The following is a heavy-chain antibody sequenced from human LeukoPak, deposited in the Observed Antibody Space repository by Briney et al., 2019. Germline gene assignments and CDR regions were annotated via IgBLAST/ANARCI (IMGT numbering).Heavy chain of an antibody. CDR3: ARMPLYGSGTSPIYYYYYMDV. V-gene: IGHV3-74*01. D-gene: IGHD3-10*01. CDR2: INSDGRST. J-gene: IGHJ6*03. CDR1: GFTFSSYW. Sequence: GGSLRFSCAASGFTFSSYWMHWVRQAPGKGLVWVSRINSDGRSTSYADSVKGRFTISRDNAKNTLYLQMSSLRAEDTAVYYCARMPLYGSGTSPIYYYYYMDVWGKGTTVTISS.